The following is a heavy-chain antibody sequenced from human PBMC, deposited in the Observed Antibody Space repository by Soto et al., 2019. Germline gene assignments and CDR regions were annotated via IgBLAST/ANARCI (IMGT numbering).Heavy chain of an antibody. CDR1: GGTFSNYP. CDR3: ARGNHRWLQLWYFDL. V-gene: IGHV1-69*12. CDR2: IIPIFGTV. D-gene: IGHD5-12*01. J-gene: IGHJ2*01. Sequence: QVQLVQSGAEVKKPGSSVKVSCKASGGTFSNYPISWVRQAPGQGLEWMGGIIPIFGTVNYAQKFQGRVTNTADESTSTADMELSSLRSEDTAVYYCARGNHRWLQLWYFDLWGRGTLVTVSS.